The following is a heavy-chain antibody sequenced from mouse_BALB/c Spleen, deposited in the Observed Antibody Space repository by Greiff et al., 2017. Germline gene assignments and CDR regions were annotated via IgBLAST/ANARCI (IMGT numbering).Heavy chain of an antibody. J-gene: IGHJ3*01. CDR1: GFTFSSYA. V-gene: IGHV5-9-4*01. Sequence: EVQLVESGGGLVKPGGSLKLSCAASGFTFSSYAMSWVRQSPEKRLEWVAEISSGGSYTYYPDTVTGRFTISRDNAKNTLYLEMSSLRSEDTAMYYCARGAPLGRGFAYWGQGTLVTVSA. CDR2: ISSGGSYT. D-gene: IGHD4-1*01. CDR3: ARGAPLGRGFAY.